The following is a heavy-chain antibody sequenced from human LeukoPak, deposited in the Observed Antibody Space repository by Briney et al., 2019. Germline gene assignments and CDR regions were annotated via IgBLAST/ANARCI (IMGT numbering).Heavy chain of an antibody. CDR1: GGSISSGGYY. Sequence: SETLSLTCTVSGGSISSGGYYWSWIRQPPGKGLEWIGYIYHSGSTYYNPSLKSRVTISVDRSKNQFSLKLSSVTAADTAVYYCARTPEYSSGWYDYWGQGTLVTVSS. V-gene: IGHV4-30-2*01. J-gene: IGHJ4*02. D-gene: IGHD6-19*01. CDR2: IYHSGST. CDR3: ARTPEYSSGWYDY.